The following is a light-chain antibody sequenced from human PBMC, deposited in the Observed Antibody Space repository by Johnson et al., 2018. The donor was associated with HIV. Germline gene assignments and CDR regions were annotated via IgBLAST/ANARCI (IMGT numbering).Light chain of an antibody. Sequence: QSVLTQPPSVSAAPVQKVTISCSGSSSNIGSNYVSWYQQVPGTAPKLLIYDNTKRPSGLPDRFSGSKSGTSATLGITGLQTVDEADYYCGTWDSSLSAPRYVFGTGTKVTVL. J-gene: IGLJ1*01. CDR3: GTWDSSLSAPRYV. V-gene: IGLV1-51*01. CDR1: SSNIGSNY. CDR2: DNT.